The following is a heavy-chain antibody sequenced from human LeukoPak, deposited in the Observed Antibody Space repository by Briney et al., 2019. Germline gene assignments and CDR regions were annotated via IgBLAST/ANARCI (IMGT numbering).Heavy chain of an antibody. V-gene: IGHV3-33*06. J-gene: IGHJ4*02. CDR3: AKNSGGQWLVHHYFDY. D-gene: IGHD6-19*01. CDR1: GFTFSSYV. CDR2: IWHDGSNK. Sequence: PGGSLRLSCAASGFTFSSYVVHWVRQAPGKGLEWVAVIWHDGSNKYYADSVKGRFTLSRDNSKNTLYLQMNSLRAEDTAVYYCAKNSGGQWLVHHYFDYWGQGTLVTVSS.